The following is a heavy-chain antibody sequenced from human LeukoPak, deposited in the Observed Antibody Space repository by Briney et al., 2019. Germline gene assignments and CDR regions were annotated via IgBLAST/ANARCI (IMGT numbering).Heavy chain of an antibody. J-gene: IGHJ5*02. CDR2: IYYSGST. Sequence: PSETLSLTCTVSGGSISSSSYYWGWIRQPPGKGLEWIGSIYYSGSTNYNPSLKSRVTISVDTSKNQFSLKLSSVTAADTAVYYCARWMSKKSTVTTPGKFDPWGQGTLVTVSS. CDR1: GGSISSSSYY. CDR3: ARWMSKKSTVTTPGKFDP. D-gene: IGHD4-11*01. V-gene: IGHV4-39*07.